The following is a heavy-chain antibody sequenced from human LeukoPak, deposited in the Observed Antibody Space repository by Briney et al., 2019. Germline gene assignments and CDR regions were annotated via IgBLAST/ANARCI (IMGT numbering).Heavy chain of an antibody. CDR2: IYHGGST. V-gene: IGHV4-30-2*01. J-gene: IGHJ4*02. Sequence: TSETLSLTCTVSGGSISSGDYYWSWIRQPPGKGLEWIGYIYHGGSTYYNPSLKSRVTISVDRSKNQFSLKLSSVTAADTALYYCARTFSEYSSSFDSWGQGTLVTVSS. D-gene: IGHD6-6*01. CDR3: ARTFSEYSSSFDS. CDR1: GGSISSGDYY.